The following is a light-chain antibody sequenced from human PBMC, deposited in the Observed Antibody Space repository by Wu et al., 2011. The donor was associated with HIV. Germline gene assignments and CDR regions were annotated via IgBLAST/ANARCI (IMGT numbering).Light chain of an antibody. J-gene: IGKJ2*01. Sequence: VTLSCRASQRLGANYLAWYQQKPGQAPRLLIFQTSRRATDIPDRFSGSESGTDFSLTISRLEPEDFAVYYCHQYGSALPHTFGRGTKLEI. CDR1: QRLGANY. V-gene: IGKV3-20*01. CDR3: HQYGSALPHT. CDR2: QTS.